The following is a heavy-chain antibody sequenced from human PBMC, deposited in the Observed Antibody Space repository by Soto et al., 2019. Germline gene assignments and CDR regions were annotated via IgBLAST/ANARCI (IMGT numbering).Heavy chain of an antibody. CDR3: AKFGMATTKRGPPYYFDY. Sequence: SGGSLRLSCAAFGFTFTSYAMSWFRQAPGKGLEWVSVISGSGGVAFYADSVKGRFTISRDNSKNTVYLQMNSLRAEDTALYYCAKFGMATTKRGPPYYFDYWGQGTLVTVSS. V-gene: IGHV3-23*01. CDR1: GFTFTSYA. CDR2: ISGSGGVA. J-gene: IGHJ4*02. D-gene: IGHD1-1*01.